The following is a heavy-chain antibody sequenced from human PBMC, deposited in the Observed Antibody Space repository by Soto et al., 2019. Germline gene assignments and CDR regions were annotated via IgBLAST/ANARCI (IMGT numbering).Heavy chain of an antibody. D-gene: IGHD2-2*01. J-gene: IGHJ5*02. CDR1: GFTFSDYY. CDR2: ISGSGDTI. Sequence: QVHLVESGGGLVKPGGSLRLSCAASGFTFSDYYMHWIRQAPGKGLEWVSYISGSGDTIHYADSVQGRFTISRDNAKSSLDLQMSSLRAEDTAVYYCARVGCSASCFSDWFDPWGQGTLVTVSS. CDR3: ARVGCSASCFSDWFDP. V-gene: IGHV3-11*01.